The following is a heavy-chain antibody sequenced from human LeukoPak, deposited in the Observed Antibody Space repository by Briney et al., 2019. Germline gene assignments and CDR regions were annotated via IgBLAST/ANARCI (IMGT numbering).Heavy chain of an antibody. CDR3: ARETATSHMDV. V-gene: IGHV1-58*01. D-gene: IGHD4-17*01. J-gene: IGHJ6*02. Sequence: GASVKVSCKASGFTFPSSGVQWVRQARGQRLEWIGWIVVGSGNTNYAQKFQERVTITRDMSTSTAYMELSSLRSEDTAVYYCARETATSHMDVWGQGTTVTVSS. CDR1: GFTFPSSG. CDR2: IVVGSGNT.